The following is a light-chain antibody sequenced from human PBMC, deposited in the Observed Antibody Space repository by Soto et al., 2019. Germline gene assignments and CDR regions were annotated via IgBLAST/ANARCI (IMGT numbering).Light chain of an antibody. Sequence: PGERVTLSCRASQSVSSSYLTWYQQKPGQAPKLLIYGASTRATSIPARFSGSGSGTDFTLTISSLQPEDFAVYYCQQDYNLPWSFGQGTKVEIK. J-gene: IGKJ1*01. CDR3: QQDYNLPWS. CDR1: QSVSSSY. V-gene: IGKV3D-7*01. CDR2: GAS.